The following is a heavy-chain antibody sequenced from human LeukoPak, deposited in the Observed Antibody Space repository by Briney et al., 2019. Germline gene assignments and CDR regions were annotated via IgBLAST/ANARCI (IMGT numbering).Heavy chain of an antibody. Sequence: GGSLRLSCAASGFTFSDYYMSWIRQAPGKGLEWVSVIYSGGSTYYADSVKGRFTISRDNSKNTLYLQMNSLRAEDTAVYYCAREGYYDILTGRRGMDVWGQGTTVTVSS. CDR3: AREGYYDILTGRRGMDV. V-gene: IGHV3-66*01. D-gene: IGHD3-9*01. CDR1: GFTFSDYY. J-gene: IGHJ6*02. CDR2: IYSGGST.